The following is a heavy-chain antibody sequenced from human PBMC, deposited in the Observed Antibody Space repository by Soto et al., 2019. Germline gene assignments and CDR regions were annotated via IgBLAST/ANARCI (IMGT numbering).Heavy chain of an antibody. V-gene: IGHV3-15*07. CDR1: GFTFSNAW. CDR2: IKSKTDGGTT. D-gene: IGHD3-3*01. CDR3: WSYDFWSGVGSYYYYGMDV. J-gene: IGHJ6*02. Sequence: GGSLRLSCAASGFTFSNAWMNWVRQAPGKGLEWVGRIKSKTDGGTTDYAAPVKGRFTISRDDSKNTLYLQMNSLKTEDTAVYYCWSYDFWSGVGSYYYYGMDVWGQGTTVTVSS.